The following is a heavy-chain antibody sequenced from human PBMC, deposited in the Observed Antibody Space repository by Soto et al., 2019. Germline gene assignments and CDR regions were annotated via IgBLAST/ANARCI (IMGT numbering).Heavy chain of an antibody. CDR1: GYSFRTHG. V-gene: IGHV1-18*01. CDR3: ARDLGYCNSSGCFRNWFYP. Sequence: QVQLVQSGAEVKTPGASVKVSCRASGYSFRTHGISWVRQAPGQGLEWMGWISTYDDKTNFPQTFQGRITMTTDTSTSTAYMELRSLRSDDTAVYFCARDLGYCNSSGCFRNWFYPWGQGTLVTVSS. J-gene: IGHJ5*02. CDR2: ISTYDDKT. D-gene: IGHD2-15*01.